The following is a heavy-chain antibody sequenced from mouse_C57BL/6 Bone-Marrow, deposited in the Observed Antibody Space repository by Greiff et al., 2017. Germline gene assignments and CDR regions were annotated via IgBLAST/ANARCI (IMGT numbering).Heavy chain of an antibody. CDR1: GYSITSGYY. V-gene: IGHV3-6*01. D-gene: IGHD4-1*01. CDR2: ISYDGSN. J-gene: IGHJ2*01. Sequence: DVKLQESGPGLVKPSQSLSLTCSVTGYSITSGYYWNWIRQFPGNKLEWMGYISYDGSNNYNPSLKNRISTTRDTSKNQFFLKLNSVTTEDTATYYCAREVTGIFFDYWGQGTTLTVSS. CDR3: AREVTGIFFDY.